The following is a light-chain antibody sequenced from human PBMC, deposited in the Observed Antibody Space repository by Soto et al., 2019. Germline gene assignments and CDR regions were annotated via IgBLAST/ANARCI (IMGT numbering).Light chain of an antibody. V-gene: IGLV2-8*01. CDR1: SSDVGGYNF. Sequence: QSALTQPPSASGSPGQSVTISCTESSSDVGGYNFVSWYQQHPGKAPKLVIYEVIKRPSGVPDRFSSSKSGNTASLTVSGLQAEDEADYYCSSYADSNIYVFGTGTKVTVL. CDR3: SSYADSNIYV. CDR2: EVI. J-gene: IGLJ1*01.